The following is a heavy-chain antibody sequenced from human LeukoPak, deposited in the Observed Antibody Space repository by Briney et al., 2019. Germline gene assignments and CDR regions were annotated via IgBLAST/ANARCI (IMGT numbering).Heavy chain of an antibody. V-gene: IGHV4-61*02. CDR3: AREGSGSHPGYY. CDR2: IYTTGST. D-gene: IGHD1-26*01. Sequence: SQTLSLTCTVSGDSISIGSHFRSWIRQPAGKGLEWIGRIYTTGSTNYNPSLKSRVTISVDTSKNQFSLKLSSVTAADTAVYYCAREGSGSHPGYYWGQGTLVTVSS. CDR1: GDSISIGSHF. J-gene: IGHJ4*02.